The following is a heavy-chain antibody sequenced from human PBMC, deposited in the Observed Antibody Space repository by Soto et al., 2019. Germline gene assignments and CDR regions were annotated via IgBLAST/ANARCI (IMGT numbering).Heavy chain of an antibody. CDR3: TRGTLWNGYQFFDY. V-gene: IGHV3-7*01. Sequence: LRLSCAASGFRFSTYWMSWVRQTPGKGLEWVANIKQDGSEKYYVDSVKGRFTISRDTAKNSLYLQLNSLRAEDTAVYYCTRGTLWNGYQFFDYWGRGSLVTVSS. D-gene: IGHD3-3*01. CDR1: GFRFSTYW. CDR2: IKQDGSEK. J-gene: IGHJ4*02.